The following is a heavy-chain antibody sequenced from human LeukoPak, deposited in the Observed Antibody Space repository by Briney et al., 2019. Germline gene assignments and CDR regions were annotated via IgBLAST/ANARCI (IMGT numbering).Heavy chain of an antibody. D-gene: IGHD2-2*01. CDR3: ARDPGPALVFFDY. V-gene: IGHV3-48*01. J-gene: IGHJ4*02. CDR2: ISSSSSTI. Sequence: GGSLRLSCAASGFTFSSYSMNWVRQAPGKGLEWVSYISSSSSTIYYADSVKGRFTISRDNAKNSLYLQMNSLRAEDTAVYYCARDPGPALVFFDYWGQGTLVTVSS. CDR1: GFTFSSYS.